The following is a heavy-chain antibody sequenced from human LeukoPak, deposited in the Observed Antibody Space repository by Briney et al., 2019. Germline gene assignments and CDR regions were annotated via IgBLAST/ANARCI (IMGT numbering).Heavy chain of an antibody. CDR3: AKEEEMTTIFVVGFAFDY. D-gene: IGHD5-24*01. J-gene: IGHJ4*02. Sequence: PGGSLRLSCAASGFTFSSYGMHWVRQAPGKGLEWVAFIRYDGSNKYYADSVKGRFTISRDNSKNTLYLQMNSLRAEDTAVYYCAKEEEMTTIFVVGFAFDYWGQGTLVTVSS. CDR1: GFTFSSYG. V-gene: IGHV3-30*02. CDR2: IRYDGSNK.